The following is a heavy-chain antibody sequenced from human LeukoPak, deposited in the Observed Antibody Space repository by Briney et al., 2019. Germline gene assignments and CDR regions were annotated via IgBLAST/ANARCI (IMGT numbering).Heavy chain of an antibody. D-gene: IGHD6-13*01. V-gene: IGHV3-53*01. CDR3: ASSNRAAAGTFDY. J-gene: IGHJ4*02. Sequence: GGSLRLSCAASGFTFSSYWMSWVRQAPGKGLEWVSVIYSVGSTYYADSVKGRFTISRDNSKNTLFLQMNGLRVEDTAIYYCASSNRAAAGTFDYWGQGTLVTVSS. CDR1: GFTFSSYW. CDR2: IYSVGST.